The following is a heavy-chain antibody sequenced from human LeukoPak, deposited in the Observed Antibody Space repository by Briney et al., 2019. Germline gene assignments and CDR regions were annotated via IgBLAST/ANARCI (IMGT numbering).Heavy chain of an antibody. V-gene: IGHV3-30*02. D-gene: IGHD3-10*01. CDR2: IHYDGNNR. CDR1: GFIFSRYD. Sequence: GGSLRLSCAASGFIFSRYDMYWVRQAPGKGLEWVAFIHYDGNNRKYADSVKGRFIISRDNSKNTMYLQMNSLRVEDMAVYYCAKDVFTVEGRLSWGAGRPRDQSYDYYYMDVWGKGTTVIVSS. J-gene: IGHJ6*03. CDR3: AKDVFTVEGRLSWGAGRPRDQSYDYYYMDV.